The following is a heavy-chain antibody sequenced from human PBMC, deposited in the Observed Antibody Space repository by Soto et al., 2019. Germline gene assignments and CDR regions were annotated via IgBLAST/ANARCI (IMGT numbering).Heavy chain of an antibody. CDR2: IYNSGST. Sequence: SETLSLTCTVSGGSISSGDYYWSWTRQHPGKGLEWIGYIYNSGSTCHNPSLKSRVTISVDTSKNQFSLKLSSVTAADTAVYYCARRNYDSRAGFDPWGQGTLVTVSS. CDR1: GGSISSGDYY. D-gene: IGHD3-22*01. V-gene: IGHV4-31*03. CDR3: ARRNYDSRAGFDP. J-gene: IGHJ5*02.